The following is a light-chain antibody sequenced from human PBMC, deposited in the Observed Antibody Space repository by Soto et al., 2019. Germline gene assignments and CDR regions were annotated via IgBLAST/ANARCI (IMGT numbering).Light chain of an antibody. J-gene: IGLJ1*01. CDR2: EVT. Sequence: QSVLTQPASVSGSPGQSIAISCTGTSSDVGIYNYVSWYQQHPGKVPKLIIYEVTNRPSGVSNRFSGSKSGNTASLIISGLQAEDGADYYGTSYTPSSPRVFGPGTKVTVL. V-gene: IGLV2-14*01. CDR1: SSDVGIYNY. CDR3: TSYTPSSPRV.